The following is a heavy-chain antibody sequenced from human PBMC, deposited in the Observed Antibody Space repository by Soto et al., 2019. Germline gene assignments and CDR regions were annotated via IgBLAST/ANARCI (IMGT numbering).Heavy chain of an antibody. D-gene: IGHD2-21*02. V-gene: IGHV3-23*01. CDR2: ISGTGGTA. CDR3: ATGHNYGDDSYAMDV. CDR1: GFTFSSRA. J-gene: IGHJ6*02. Sequence: EVQLLESGGALVQPGGSLRLSCAASGFTFSSRAMTWVRQAPGKGLEWVSTISGTGGTAYYADSVKGRFTISRDNSKNPLYLQMNSVTAKDTALYYCATGHNYGDDSYAMDVWGQGTTV.